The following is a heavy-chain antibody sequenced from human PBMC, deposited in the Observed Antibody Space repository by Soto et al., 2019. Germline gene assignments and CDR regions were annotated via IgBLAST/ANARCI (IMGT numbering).Heavy chain of an antibody. D-gene: IGHD3-22*01. CDR3: ARTTNYYDSSGYYPDFDY. CDR2: ISSSGSTI. Sequence: GGSLRLSCAASGFTFSDYYMSWIRQAPGKGLEWVSYISSSGSTIYYADSVKGRFTISRDNAKNSLYLQMNSLRAEDTAVYYCARTTNYYDSSGYYPDFDYWGQGTLVTVSS. V-gene: IGHV3-11*01. J-gene: IGHJ4*02. CDR1: GFTFSDYY.